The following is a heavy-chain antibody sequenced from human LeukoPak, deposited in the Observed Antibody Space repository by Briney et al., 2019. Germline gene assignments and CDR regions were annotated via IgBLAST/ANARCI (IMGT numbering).Heavy chain of an antibody. V-gene: IGHV4-59*01. CDR1: GGSISSYY. Sequence: PSETLSLTCTVSGGSISSYYWSWIRQPPGKGLEWIGYIYYSGSTNYNPSLKSRVTISVDTSKNQFSLKLSSVTAVDTAVYYCARDRGVVPAASIYYYYGMDVWGQGTTVTVSS. CDR3: ARDRGVVPAASIYYYYGMDV. CDR2: IYYSGST. D-gene: IGHD2-2*01. J-gene: IGHJ6*02.